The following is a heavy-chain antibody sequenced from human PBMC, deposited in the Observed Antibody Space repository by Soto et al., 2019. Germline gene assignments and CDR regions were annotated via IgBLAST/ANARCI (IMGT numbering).Heavy chain of an antibody. J-gene: IGHJ4*02. Sequence: EVQLVESGGGLVKPGGSLRLSCAASGFTFSSYSMNWVRQAPGKGLEWVSSISSSSSYIYYADSVKGRFTSSRDNAKNSLYLQMNSLRAEDTAVYYCARKYSGYDLAYFDYWGQGTLVTVSS. CDR2: ISSSSSYI. CDR3: ARKYSGYDLAYFDY. D-gene: IGHD5-12*01. V-gene: IGHV3-21*01. CDR1: GFTFSSYS.